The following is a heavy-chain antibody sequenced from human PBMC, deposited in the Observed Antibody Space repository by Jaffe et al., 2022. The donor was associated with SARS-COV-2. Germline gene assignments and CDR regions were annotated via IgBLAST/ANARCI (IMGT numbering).Heavy chain of an antibody. CDR1: GYTFTGYY. J-gene: IGHJ6*02. CDR2: INPKSGGT. D-gene: IGHD6-19*01. CDR3: ARDAITIVVAGRYDYYGMDV. V-gene: IGHV1-2*06. Sequence: QVQLVQSGAEVQKPGASVKVSCRASGYTFTGYYMHWVRQAPGQGLEWMGRINPKSGGTNFAQKFQGRVTMTRDTSLSTAYMELSRLKSDDTAVYYCARDAITIVVAGRYDYYGMDVWGQGTTVTVSS.